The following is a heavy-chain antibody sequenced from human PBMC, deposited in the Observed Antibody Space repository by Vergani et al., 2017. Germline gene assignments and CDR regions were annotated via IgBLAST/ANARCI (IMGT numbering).Heavy chain of an antibody. J-gene: IGHJ6*03. Sequence: QVQLQQWGAGLLKPSETLSLTCAVYGGSFSGYYWSWIRQPPGKGLEWIGEINHSGNTNYNPSLKSRVTISVDTSKNQFSLNLSSVTAADTAVYYCARVLRVVVPAAMRSYYYYMDVWGKXP. D-gene: IGHD2-2*01. CDR2: INHSGNT. CDR1: GGSFSGYY. V-gene: IGHV4-34*01. CDR3: ARVLRVVVPAAMRSYYYYMDV.